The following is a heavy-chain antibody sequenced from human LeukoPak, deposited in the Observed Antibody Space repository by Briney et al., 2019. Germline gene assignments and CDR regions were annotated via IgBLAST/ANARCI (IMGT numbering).Heavy chain of an antibody. J-gene: IGHJ3*02. Sequence: ASVKVSCKASGYTFTGYYMHWVRQAPGQGLGWMGWINPNSGGTNYAQKFQGRVTMTRDTSISTAYMELSRLRSDDTAVYYCAREWYCSSTSCYSDAFDIWGQGTMVTVSS. CDR3: AREWYCSSTSCYSDAFDI. D-gene: IGHD2-2*01. CDR1: GYTFTGYY. CDR2: INPNSGGT. V-gene: IGHV1-2*02.